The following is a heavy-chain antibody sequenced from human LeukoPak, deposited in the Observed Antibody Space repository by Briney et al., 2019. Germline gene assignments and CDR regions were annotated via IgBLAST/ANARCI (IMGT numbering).Heavy chain of an antibody. CDR2: TYYRSKWYN. CDR1: GDSVSSNSAA. V-gene: IGHV6-1*01. Sequence: SQTLSLTCAISGDSVSSNSAAWNWIRQPPSRGLYWLGRTYYRSKWYNDYAVSVKSRITINPDTSMNQFSLQLNSVTPEDTAVYYCARGRGNLIDYWGQGTLVTVSS. D-gene: IGHD3-10*01. CDR3: ARGRGNLIDY. J-gene: IGHJ4*02.